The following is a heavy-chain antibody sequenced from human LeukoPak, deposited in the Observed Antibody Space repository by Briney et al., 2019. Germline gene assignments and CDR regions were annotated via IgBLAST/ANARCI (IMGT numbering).Heavy chain of an antibody. J-gene: IGHJ5*02. CDR1: GGSISSGGYY. CDR2: IYYSGST. V-gene: IGHV4-31*03. Sequence: SETLSLTCTVSGGSISSGGYYWSWIRQHPGKGLEWIGYIYYSGSTYYNPSLKSRVTISVDTPKNQFSLKLSSVTAADTAVYYCARGTGDYGWFDPWGQGTLVTVSS. CDR3: ARGTGDYGWFDP. D-gene: IGHD4-17*01.